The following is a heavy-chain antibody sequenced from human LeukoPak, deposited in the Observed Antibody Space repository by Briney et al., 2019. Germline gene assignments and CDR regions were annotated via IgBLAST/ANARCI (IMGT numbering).Heavy chain of an antibody. J-gene: IGHJ1*01. CDR2: IFHSGST. CDR1: GGSISSYY. Sequence: PSETLSLTCTVSGGSISSYYWSWIRQPPGKGLEWIGEIFHSGSTNYNPSLKSRVTISVDNSKNQFSLKLSSVTAADTAVYYCARNADYCLDYWGQGTLVTVSS. D-gene: IGHD4/OR15-4a*01. CDR3: ARNADYCLDY. V-gene: IGHV4-59*12.